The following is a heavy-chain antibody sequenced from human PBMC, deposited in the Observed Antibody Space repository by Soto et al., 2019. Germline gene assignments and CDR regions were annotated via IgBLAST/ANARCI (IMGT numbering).Heavy chain of an antibody. CDR3: ARVGTGPGYCSGGSCYSSYYYYMDV. D-gene: IGHD2-15*01. Sequence: PGGSLRLSCAASGFTFSSYAMNWVRQAPGKGLEWISYISSSSSAIYYADSVRGRFTISRDNAKNSLYLQMNSLRAEDTALYHCARVGTGPGYCSGGSCYSSYYYYMDVWGKGTTVTVSS. V-gene: IGHV3-48*04. CDR1: GFTFSSYA. CDR2: ISSSSSAI. J-gene: IGHJ6*03.